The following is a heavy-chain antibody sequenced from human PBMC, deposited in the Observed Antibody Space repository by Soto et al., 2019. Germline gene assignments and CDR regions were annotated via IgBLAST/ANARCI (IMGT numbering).Heavy chain of an antibody. D-gene: IGHD6-19*01. V-gene: IGHV4-59*01. CDR1: GGSISSYY. Sequence: PSETLSLTCTVSGGSISSYYWSWIRQPPGKGLEWIGYIYYSGSTNYNPSLKSRVTISVDTSKNQFSLKLSSVTAADTAVYYCARHGSLAVWNYFDYWGQGTRVTVSS. CDR2: IYYSGST. CDR3: ARHGSLAVWNYFDY. J-gene: IGHJ4*02.